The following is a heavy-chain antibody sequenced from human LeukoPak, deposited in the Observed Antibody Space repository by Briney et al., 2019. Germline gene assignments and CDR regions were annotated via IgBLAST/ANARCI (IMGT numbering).Heavy chain of an antibody. J-gene: IGHJ4*02. CDR2: VRGDGSNT. Sequence: GGSLRLSCAASGFTFSSYAMSWVRQAPGKGLEWVSLVRGDGSNTYYADSVKGRFSISRDNSKNTLYLQMDSLTAQDTAIYYCAKGYTHDSHFDNWGQGTLVTVYS. CDR3: AKGYTHDSHFDN. D-gene: IGHD1-1*01. V-gene: IGHV3-23*01. CDR1: GFTFSSYA.